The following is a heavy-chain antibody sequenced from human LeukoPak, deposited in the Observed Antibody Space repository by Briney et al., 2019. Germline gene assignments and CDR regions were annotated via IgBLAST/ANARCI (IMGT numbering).Heavy chain of an antibody. Sequence: GESLKISCKGSGYSFTSYWMGWVRQMPGKGLEWMGVIYPGDSDTRYSPSFQGQVTISADKSISTAYLQWSSLKASDTAMYYCARTSIAARLPYNWFDPWGQGTLVTVSS. J-gene: IGHJ5*02. CDR1: GYSFTSYW. CDR3: ARTSIAARLPYNWFDP. CDR2: IYPGDSDT. D-gene: IGHD6-6*01. V-gene: IGHV5-51*01.